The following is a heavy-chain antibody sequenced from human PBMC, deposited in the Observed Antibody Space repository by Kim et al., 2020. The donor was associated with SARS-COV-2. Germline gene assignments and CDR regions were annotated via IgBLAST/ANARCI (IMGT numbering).Heavy chain of an antibody. CDR3: AKGGGI. CDR1: GFTFSSYG. V-gene: IGHV3-30*18. CDR2: ISYDGSNK. J-gene: IGHJ3*02. D-gene: IGHD3-16*01. Sequence: GGSLRLSCAASGFTFSSYGMHWVRQAPGKGLEWVSVISYDGSNKYYADSVKGRFTISRDNSKNTLYLQMNSLRAEDTAVYYCAKGGGICGLGTMFTVSS.